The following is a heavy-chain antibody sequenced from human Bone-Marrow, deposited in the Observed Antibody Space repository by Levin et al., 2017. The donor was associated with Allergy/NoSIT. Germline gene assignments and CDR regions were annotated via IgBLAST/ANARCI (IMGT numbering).Heavy chain of an antibody. J-gene: IGHJ5*02. Sequence: ASVKVSCKASGYTFTSYYMHWVRQAPGQGLEWMGIINPSGGSTSYAQKFQGRVTMTRDTSTSTVYMELSSLRSEDTAVYYCARDNVTYYYDSSWGWFDPWGQGTLVTVSS. D-gene: IGHD3-22*01. V-gene: IGHV1-46*01. CDR2: INPSGGST. CDR1: GYTFTSYY. CDR3: ARDNVTYYYDSSWGWFDP.